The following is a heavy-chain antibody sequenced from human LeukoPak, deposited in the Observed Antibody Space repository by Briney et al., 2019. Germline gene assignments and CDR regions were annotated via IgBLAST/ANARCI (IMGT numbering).Heavy chain of an antibody. CDR3: AKDQYGGNSDYYYGMDV. D-gene: IGHD4-23*01. CDR2: ISYDGSNK. Sequence: GGSLRLSCAASGFTFSSYGMHWVRQAPGKGLEWVAVISYDGSNKYYADSVKGRFTISRDNSKNTLYLQMNSLRAEDTAVHYCAKDQYGGNSDYYYGMDVWGQGITVTVSS. J-gene: IGHJ6*02. V-gene: IGHV3-30*18. CDR1: GFTFSSYG.